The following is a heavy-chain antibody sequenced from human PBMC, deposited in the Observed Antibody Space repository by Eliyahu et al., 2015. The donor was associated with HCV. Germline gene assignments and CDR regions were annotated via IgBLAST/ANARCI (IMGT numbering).Heavy chain of an antibody. CDR3: ARDGGESVSGSYYKIDY. J-gene: IGHJ4*02. CDR2: ISXXNGNT. CDR1: GYTFIXYG. Sequence: QVQLVQSGAEVKKPGASVKVSCKASGYTFIXYGIXXVRXAPGQGXEWMGWISXXNGNTNYAQKLQGRVTMTTDTSTSTAYMELRSLRSDDTAVYYCARDGGESVSGSYYKIDYWGQGTLVTVSS. D-gene: IGHD3-10*01. V-gene: IGHV1-18*01.